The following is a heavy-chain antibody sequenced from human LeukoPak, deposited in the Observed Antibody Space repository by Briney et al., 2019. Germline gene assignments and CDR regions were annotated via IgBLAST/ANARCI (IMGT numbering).Heavy chain of an antibody. CDR2: IYPGDSET. V-gene: IGHV5-51*01. J-gene: IGHJ4*02. CDR3: VRLYDFDSSGYYSGDY. CDR1: GGTFTTYW. Sequence: GESLKISCKGSGGTFTTYWIGWVRQLPGKGLEWMGIIYPGDSETRYSPSFQGQVTISVDKSISTAYLQWSSLKASDTAMYYCVRLYDFDSSGYYSGDYWGQGTLVTVSS. D-gene: IGHD3-22*01.